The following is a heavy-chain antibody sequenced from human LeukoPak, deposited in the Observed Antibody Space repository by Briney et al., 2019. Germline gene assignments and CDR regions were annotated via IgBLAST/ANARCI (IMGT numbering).Heavy chain of an antibody. CDR1: GFIFSDYW. CDR2: IKPDGNEQ. V-gene: IGHV3-7*01. CDR3: GRERVSAYDY. Sequence: GSLRLSCVTSGFIFSDYWMGWVRQAPGKGPEWVASIKPDGNEQYYVDSVRGRFTISRDNSKDSLFLQMDSLRDDDTAVYYCGRERVSAYDYWGQGTLVTVSS. J-gene: IGHJ4*02.